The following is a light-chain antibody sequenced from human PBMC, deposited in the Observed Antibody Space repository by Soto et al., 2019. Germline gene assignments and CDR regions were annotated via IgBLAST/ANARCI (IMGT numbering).Light chain of an antibody. CDR1: QSLLHSNGYSY. V-gene: IGKV2-28*01. J-gene: IGKJ5*01. CDR3: MQALQTPLT. CDR2: LGS. Sequence: DIVMTQSPLSLPVTPGEPASISCRSSQSLLHSNGYSYFDWYLQKPGQSPQLLIYLGSNRASGVPDRFSGSGSGTDFTLKISRVEAEDVGVYYCMQALQTPLTFSQGTRLEIK.